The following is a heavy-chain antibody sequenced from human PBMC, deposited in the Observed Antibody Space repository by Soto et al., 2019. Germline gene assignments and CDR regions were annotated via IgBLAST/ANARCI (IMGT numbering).Heavy chain of an antibody. J-gene: IGHJ5*02. CDR1: GFTFSSYA. CDR2: ISYDGSNK. D-gene: IGHD3-3*01. V-gene: IGHV3-30-3*01. Sequence: GGSLRLSCAASGFTFSSYAMHWVRQAPGKGLEWVAVISYDGSNKYYADSVKGRFTISRDNSKNTLYLQMNSLRAEDTAVYYCARDPKIFGVGGWFDPWGQGTLVTVSS. CDR3: ARDPKIFGVGGWFDP.